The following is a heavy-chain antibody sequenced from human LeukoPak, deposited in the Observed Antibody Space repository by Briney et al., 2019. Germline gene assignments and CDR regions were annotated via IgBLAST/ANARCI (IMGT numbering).Heavy chain of an antibody. Sequence: ASVKVSCKASGYTFTGYYMHWVRQAPGQGLEWMGWINPNSGGTNYAQKFQGRVTMTRDTSISTAYMELSRLRSDDTAVYYCAGLTTANNWFDPWGQGPLVTVSS. CDR3: AGLTTANNWFDP. J-gene: IGHJ5*02. D-gene: IGHD5-18*01. CDR1: GYTFTGYY. V-gene: IGHV1-2*02. CDR2: INPNSGGT.